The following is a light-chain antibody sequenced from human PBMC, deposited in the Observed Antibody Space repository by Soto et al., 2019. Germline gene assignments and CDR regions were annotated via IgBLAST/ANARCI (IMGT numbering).Light chain of an antibody. CDR3: QKYYAALIT. Sequence: DLQMTQSPSSLSASVGDRVTITCRASQGISNSLAWYQQKPGKVPKLLIYAASTLQSGVPSRFSGSGSGTDFTLTISSLQPEDVATYYCQKYYAALITFGPGTRVDIK. J-gene: IGKJ3*01. CDR1: QGISNS. CDR2: AAS. V-gene: IGKV1-27*01.